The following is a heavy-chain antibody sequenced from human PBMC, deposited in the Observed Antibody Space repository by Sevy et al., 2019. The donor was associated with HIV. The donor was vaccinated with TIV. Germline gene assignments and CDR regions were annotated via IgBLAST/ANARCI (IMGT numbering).Heavy chain of an antibody. CDR1: GFTFSNAW. V-gene: IGHV3-15*01. D-gene: IGHD3-3*01. CDR3: TTPSEFWSGYLSYAFDI. CDR2: IKSKTESGTT. Sequence: GGSLRLSCAASGFTFSNAWMSWVRQAPGKGLEWVGRIKSKTESGTTDYDEPVKGRFTNSRDDSKNTLYLQMTSLKTGDTDGYYCTTPSEFWSGYLSYAFDIWGQGTMVTVSS. J-gene: IGHJ3*02.